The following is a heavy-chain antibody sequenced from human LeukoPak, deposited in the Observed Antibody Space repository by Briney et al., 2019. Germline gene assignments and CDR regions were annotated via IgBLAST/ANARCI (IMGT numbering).Heavy chain of an antibody. Sequence: ASVKVSCKASGYNLTGYYMHWVRQAPGQGLEWMGRINPNSGGTKYAQKFRGRVTMTRDTSISTAYMELSRLRSDDTAVYYCARDFSSGWYPKDVFDIWGQRTMVTVSS. J-gene: IGHJ3*02. CDR3: ARDFSSGWYPKDVFDI. CDR2: INPNSGGT. CDR1: GYNLTGYY. V-gene: IGHV1-2*06. D-gene: IGHD6-19*01.